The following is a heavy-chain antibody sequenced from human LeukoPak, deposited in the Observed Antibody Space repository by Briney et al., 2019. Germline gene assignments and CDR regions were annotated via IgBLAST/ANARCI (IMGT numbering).Heavy chain of an antibody. V-gene: IGHV3-30*04. CDR1: GFTFSSYA. D-gene: IGHD5/OR15-5a*01. CDR3: ASGVSLYDGKSGWFDP. J-gene: IGHJ5*02. CDR2: IAHDGNSA. Sequence: GRSLRLSCEASGFTFSSYAMHWVRQAPGKGLEWMAIIAHDGNSAVYADSVKGRLTLSRDNSKNTLYRQMNSLSAEDTAVYYCASGVSLYDGKSGWFDPCGHGALVYV.